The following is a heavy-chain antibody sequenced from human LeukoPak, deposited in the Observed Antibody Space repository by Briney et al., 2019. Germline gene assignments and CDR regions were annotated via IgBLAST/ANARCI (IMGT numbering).Heavy chain of an antibody. D-gene: IGHD7-27*01. J-gene: IGHJ4*02. CDR3: AKDGGLWVSAHWGDS. V-gene: IGHV3-33*06. CDR2: IWYDGSNK. Sequence: GGSLRLSCAASKFTFKNYGMHWVRQAPGKGLEWVGVIWYDGSNKYYADSVQGRFTISRDNSKNMLYLQMDSLRAEDTAVYYCAKDGGLWVSAHWGDSWGRGTLVTVSS. CDR1: KFTFKNYG.